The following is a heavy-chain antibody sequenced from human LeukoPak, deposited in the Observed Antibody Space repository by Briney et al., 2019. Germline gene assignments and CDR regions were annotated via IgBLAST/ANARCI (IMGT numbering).Heavy chain of an antibody. D-gene: IGHD1-14*01. J-gene: IGHJ4*02. V-gene: IGHV3-7*01. CDR2: IKHDGSEK. CDR1: GFTFSSYW. Sequence: GGSLRLSCAASGFTFSSYWTSWVRQAPGKGLEWVANIKHDGSEKYYVDSVKGRFTISRDNAKNSLYLQMNSLRAEDTAVYYCARVFPAAGLDYWGQGTLVTVSS. CDR3: ARVFPAAGLDY.